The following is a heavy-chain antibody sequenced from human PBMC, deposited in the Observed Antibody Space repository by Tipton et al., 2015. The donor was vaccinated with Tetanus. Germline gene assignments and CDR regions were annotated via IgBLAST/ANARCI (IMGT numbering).Heavy chain of an antibody. CDR1: GDSVRSGSYY. CDR3: ARANYNFPKKGPFDS. D-gene: IGHD3-3*01. J-gene: IGHJ4*02. CDR2: ISNSGRT. V-gene: IGHV4-61*01. Sequence: TLSLTCTVSGDSVRSGSYYWSWIRQPPGKELEWIGYISNSGRTNSNYDLKSRITISQDTSKNQFSLSLTSVTAADTAVYYCARANYNFPKKGPFDSWGQGSLVIVSS.